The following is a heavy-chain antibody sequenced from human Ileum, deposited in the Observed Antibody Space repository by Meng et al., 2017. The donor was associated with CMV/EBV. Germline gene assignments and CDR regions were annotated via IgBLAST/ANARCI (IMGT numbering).Heavy chain of an antibody. CDR3: AKSPTAGATEADAFDI. Sequence: GESLKISCAASGFTFSSYAMHWVRQAPGKGLEWVAVISYDGSNKYYADSVKGRFTISRDNSKNTLYLQMNSLRAEDTAVYYCAKSPTAGATEADAFDIWGQGTMVTVSS. V-gene: IGHV3-30*04. J-gene: IGHJ3*02. CDR1: GFTFSSYA. CDR2: ISYDGSNK. D-gene: IGHD1-26*01.